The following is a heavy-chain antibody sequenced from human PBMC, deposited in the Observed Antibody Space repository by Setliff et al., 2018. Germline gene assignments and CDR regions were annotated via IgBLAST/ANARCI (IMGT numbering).Heavy chain of an antibody. CDR3: ARVQVAYSSSWYGYYYMDV. D-gene: IGHD6-13*01. J-gene: IGHJ6*03. V-gene: IGHV4-31*01. CDR2: IYYSGST. CDR1: GGSISSGGYY. Sequence: SETLSLTCTVSGGSISSGGYYWSWIRQHPGKGLEWIGYIYYSGSTYYNPSLKSLFSISVDTSKNQLSLKLSSVTAADTAVYYCARVQVAYSSSWYGYYYMDVWGKGTTVTVSS.